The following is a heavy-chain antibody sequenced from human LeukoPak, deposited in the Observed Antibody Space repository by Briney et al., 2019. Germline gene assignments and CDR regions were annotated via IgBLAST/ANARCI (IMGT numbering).Heavy chain of an antibody. CDR2: IYYSGST. CDR3: ARGAKYDFWSGYYIY. CDR1: GGSISSYY. V-gene: IGHV4-59*01. J-gene: IGHJ4*02. Sequence: PSETLSLTCTVSGGSISSYYWSWIRQPPGKELEWIGYIYYSGSTNYNPSLKSRVTISVDTSKNQFSLKLSSVTAADTAVYYCARGAKYDFWSGYYIYWGQGTLVTVSS. D-gene: IGHD3-3*01.